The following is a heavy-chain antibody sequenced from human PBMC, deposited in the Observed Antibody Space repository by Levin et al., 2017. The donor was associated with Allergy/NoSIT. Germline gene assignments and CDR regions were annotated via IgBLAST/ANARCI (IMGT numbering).Heavy chain of an antibody. J-gene: IGHJ4*02. D-gene: IGHD6-19*01. V-gene: IGHV3-49*04. CDR1: GFTFGDYA. Sequence: GGSLRLSCTASGFTFGDYAMSWVRQAPGKGLEWVGFIRSKAYGGTTEYAASVKGRFTISRDDSKSIAYLQMNSLKTEDTAVYYCTRESPDSSGWSPDYWGQGTLVTVSS. CDR2: IRSKAYGGTT. CDR3: TRESPDSSGWSPDY.